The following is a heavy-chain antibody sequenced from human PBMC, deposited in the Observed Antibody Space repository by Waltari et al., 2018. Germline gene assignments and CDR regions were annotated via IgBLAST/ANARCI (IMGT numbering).Heavy chain of an antibody. V-gene: IGHV3-23*01. CDR1: GFTFSSYA. CDR3: AKDKAPKKYYYDSSGSRDRDYFDY. J-gene: IGHJ4*02. D-gene: IGHD3-22*01. CDR2: ISGRGVST. Sequence: EVQLLESGGGLVQPGGSLRLSCAASGFTFSSYAMSWVRQAPGQGLEWVSAISGRGVSTYYADCVKGRFTIARDNSKNTLYLQMNSLRAEDTAVYYCAKDKAPKKYYYDSSGSRDRDYFDYWGQGTLVTVSS.